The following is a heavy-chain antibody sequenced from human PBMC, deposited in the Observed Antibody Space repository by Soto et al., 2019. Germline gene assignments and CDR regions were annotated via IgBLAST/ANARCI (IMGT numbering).Heavy chain of an antibody. Sequence: ASLKVSCKASGYTFTIYGISWVLQAPGQGLEWMGWISAYNGNTNYAQKLQGGVTMTTDTSTSTAYMELRSLRSDDTAVYYCASRLGYCSGGSCFDAFDIWGQGTMVTVSS. CDR2: ISAYNGNT. CDR1: GYTFTIYG. D-gene: IGHD2-15*01. J-gene: IGHJ3*02. V-gene: IGHV1-18*01. CDR3: ASRLGYCSGGSCFDAFDI.